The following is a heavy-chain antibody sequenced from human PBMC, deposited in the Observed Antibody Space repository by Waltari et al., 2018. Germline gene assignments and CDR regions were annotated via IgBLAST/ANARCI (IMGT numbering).Heavy chain of an antibody. D-gene: IGHD3-3*01. CDR1: GYSISSGYY. J-gene: IGHJ2*01. CDR2: IYHSGST. CDR3: ATFYYDFWSGPSYWYFDL. Sequence: QVQLQESGPGLVKPSETLSLTCAVSGYSISSGYYWGWIRQPPGRGLEWIGSIYHSGSTYYNPSLKSRVTRSVDTSKNQFSLKRSSGTAADTAVYYCATFYYDFWSGPSYWYFDLWGRGTLVTVSS. V-gene: IGHV4-38-2*01.